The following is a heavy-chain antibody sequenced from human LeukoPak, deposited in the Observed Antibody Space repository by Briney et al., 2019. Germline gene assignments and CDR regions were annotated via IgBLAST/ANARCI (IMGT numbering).Heavy chain of an antibody. J-gene: IGHJ4*02. V-gene: IGHV4-30-4*01. CDR2: IYNSGRT. D-gene: IGHD4-17*01. CDR1: GGPISSATYY. CDR3: ARVADESGDYGFDS. Sequence: PAETLSLTCAVSGGPISSATYYWSWIRQPPGKGLEWVGHIYNSGRTYYNPSLKRRLTMSLDTSRNQFSLRLSSVTAADTAVYHCARVADESGDYGFDSWGQGTLVTVSS.